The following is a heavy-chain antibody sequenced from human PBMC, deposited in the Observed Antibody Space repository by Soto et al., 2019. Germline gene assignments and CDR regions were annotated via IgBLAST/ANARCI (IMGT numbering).Heavy chain of an antibody. J-gene: IGHJ3*02. D-gene: IGHD6-13*01. Sequence: ASVKVSCKASGYTFTSYGISWVRLSPRQGLEWMGWISAYNGNTNYAQKLQGRVTMTTDTSTSTAYMELRSLRSDDTAVYYCARVEDPSSWYLGAFDIWGQGTMVTVSS. CDR1: GYTFTSYG. CDR2: ISAYNGNT. CDR3: ARVEDPSSWYLGAFDI. V-gene: IGHV1-18*01.